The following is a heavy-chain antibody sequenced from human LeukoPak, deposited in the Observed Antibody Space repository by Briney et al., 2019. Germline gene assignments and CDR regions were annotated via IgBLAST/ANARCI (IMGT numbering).Heavy chain of an antibody. J-gene: IGHJ4*02. CDR3: ARVADGYNTGDFDY. CDR1: GFTFSSYW. V-gene: IGHV3-7*01. D-gene: IGHD5-24*01. Sequence: GGSLRLSCAASGFTFSSYWMSWVRQAPGKGLEWVANIKQDGSEKYYVDSVKGRFTISRDNAKNSLYLQMNSLRAEDTAVYYCARVADGYNTGDFDYWGQGTLVTVSS. CDR2: IKQDGSEK.